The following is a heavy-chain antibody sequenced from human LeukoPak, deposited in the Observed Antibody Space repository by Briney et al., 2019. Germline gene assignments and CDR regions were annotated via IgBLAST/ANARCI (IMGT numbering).Heavy chain of an antibody. CDR2: IYSSGST. V-gene: IGHV4-39*07. D-gene: IGHD2-2*01. J-gene: IGHJ4*02. CDR3: ARDCSRTSCLEY. Sequence: SETLSLTCAVSGGSISSSNYYWGWIRQPPGKGLEWIGTIYSSGSTNYNPSLKGRVTISVDTSKSQFSLKLSSVTAADTAVYYCARDCSRTSCLEYWGQGTLVTVSS. CDR1: GGSISSSNYY.